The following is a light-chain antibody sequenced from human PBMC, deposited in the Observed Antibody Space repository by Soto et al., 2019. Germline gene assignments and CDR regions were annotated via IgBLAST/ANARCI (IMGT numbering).Light chain of an antibody. V-gene: IGKV4-1*01. CDR3: QQYYSTPLT. J-gene: IGKJ4*01. Sequence: DIVMTQSPDSLAVSLGERATINCKSSQSVLYSSNNKNYLAWYQQKPGQPPKLLIYWASTRESGVPDRFSGRGSGTDFTLTISRLQAEDVEVYYCQQYYSTPLTFGGGTKVEIK. CDR2: WAS. CDR1: QSVLYSSNNKNY.